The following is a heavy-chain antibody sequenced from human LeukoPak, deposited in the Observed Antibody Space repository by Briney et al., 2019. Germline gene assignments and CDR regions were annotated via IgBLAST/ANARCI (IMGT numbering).Heavy chain of an antibody. CDR2: ISGSGGST. V-gene: IGHV3-23*01. Sequence: PGGSLRLSCAASGFTFSSYAMSWVRQAPGEGLEWVSAISGSGGSTYYADSVKGRFTISRDNSKNTLYLQMNSLRAEDTAVYYCAKEKGGSGSYYCIDYWGQGTLVTVSS. CDR1: GFTFSSYA. D-gene: IGHD3-10*01. J-gene: IGHJ4*02. CDR3: AKEKGGSGSYYCIDY.